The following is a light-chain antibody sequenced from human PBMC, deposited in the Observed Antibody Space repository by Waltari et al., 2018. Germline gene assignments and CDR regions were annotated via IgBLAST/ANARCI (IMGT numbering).Light chain of an antibody. CDR2: GAS. V-gene: IGKV3-20*01. CDR3: QHYVKLPVT. Sequence: EIVLTKPSGTLPSSPGERATLSCWASQSVGRSLAWYQQKRGQAPRLLIYGASTRATGIPDRFSGSGSGTDFSLTISRLEPEDFAVYYCQHYVKLPVTFGQGTKVEIK. CDR1: QSVGRS. J-gene: IGKJ1*01.